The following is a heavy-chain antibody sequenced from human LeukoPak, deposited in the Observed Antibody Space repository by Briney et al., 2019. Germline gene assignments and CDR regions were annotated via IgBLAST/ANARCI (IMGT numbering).Heavy chain of an antibody. CDR2: IKKDGSEE. CDR3: AKDWEDAIDP. J-gene: IGHJ5*02. CDR1: GFTLSSYL. V-gene: IGHV3-7*01. D-gene: IGHD1-26*01. Sequence: GGSLRLSCAASGFTLSSYLMSWVRQAPGRGLEWVANIKKDGSEENYLDSVKGRFTVSRDNAKNSLFLQMNSLRGEDTAVYYCAKDWEDAIDPWGQGTLVTVSS.